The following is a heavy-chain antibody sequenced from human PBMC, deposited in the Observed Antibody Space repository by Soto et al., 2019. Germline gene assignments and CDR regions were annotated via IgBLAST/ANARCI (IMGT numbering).Heavy chain of an antibody. CDR2: TYYRSKWYN. Sequence: SQTLSLTCAISGDSVSSNSAAWNWIRQSPSRGLEWLGRTYYRSKWYNDYAVSVKSRITINPDTSKNQFSLQLNSVTPEDTAVYYCARDRYYGRVVSFSYYYYYGMDVWGQGTTVTVSS. V-gene: IGHV6-1*01. CDR1: GDSVSSNSAA. CDR3: ARDRYYGRVVSFSYYYYYGMDV. J-gene: IGHJ6*02. D-gene: IGHD3-10*01.